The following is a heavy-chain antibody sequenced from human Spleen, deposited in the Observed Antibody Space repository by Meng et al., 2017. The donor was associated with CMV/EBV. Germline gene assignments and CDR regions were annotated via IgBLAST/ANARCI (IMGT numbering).Heavy chain of an antibody. CDR1: GYTFTSYG. V-gene: IGHV1-18*01. J-gene: IGHJ4*02. Sequence: ASVKVSCKASGYTFTSYGISWVRQAPGQGLEWMGWIVVGSGNTNYAQKFQGRVTMTRDTSISTAYMELSRLRSDDTAVYYCARGSGSYYMAPTVWGQGTLVTVSS. D-gene: IGHD1-26*01. CDR2: IVVGSGNT. CDR3: ARGSGSYYMAPTV.